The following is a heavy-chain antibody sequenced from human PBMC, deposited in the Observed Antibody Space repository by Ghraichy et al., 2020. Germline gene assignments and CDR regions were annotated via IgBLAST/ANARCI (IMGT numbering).Heavy chain of an antibody. Sequence: SETLSLTCAVYGGSFSGYYWSWIRQPPGKGLEWIGEINHSGSTNYNPSLKSRVTISVDTSKNQFSLKLSSVTAADTAVYYCARTAPIYGVYWYFDLWGRGTLVTVSS. CDR2: INHSGST. D-gene: IGHD4-17*01. CDR1: GGSFSGYY. V-gene: IGHV4-34*01. CDR3: ARTAPIYGVYWYFDL. J-gene: IGHJ2*01.